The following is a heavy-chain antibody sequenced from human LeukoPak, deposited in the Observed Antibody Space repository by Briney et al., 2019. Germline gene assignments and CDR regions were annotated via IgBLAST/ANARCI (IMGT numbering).Heavy chain of an antibody. D-gene: IGHD2-21*01. Sequence: GASVKVSCKASGYSFSSYDINWVRQATGQGLEWMGLMNPNSGNTGYAQKFQGRLTMTRSTSISTAHMELSSLTSEDTAVYYCARVQRVEFPLKYYFDYWGQGTLVTVST. J-gene: IGHJ4*02. CDR3: ARVQRVEFPLKYYFDY. CDR1: GYSFSSYD. CDR2: MNPNSGNT. V-gene: IGHV1-8*01.